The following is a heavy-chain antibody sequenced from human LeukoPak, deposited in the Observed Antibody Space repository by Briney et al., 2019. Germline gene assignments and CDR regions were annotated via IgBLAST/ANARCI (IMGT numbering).Heavy chain of an antibody. CDR1: GFTFSYYG. Sequence: GGSLRLSCAASGFTFSYYGMHWVRQAPGKGLEWVAGTNDYYADSVKGRFTISRDNSKNTLYLQMNSLRAEDTAVYYCAKLLRIQLWPSFDYWGQGTLVTVSS. D-gene: IGHD5-18*01. CDR3: AKLLRIQLWPSFDY. J-gene: IGHJ4*02. V-gene: IGHV3-30*02. CDR2: TND.